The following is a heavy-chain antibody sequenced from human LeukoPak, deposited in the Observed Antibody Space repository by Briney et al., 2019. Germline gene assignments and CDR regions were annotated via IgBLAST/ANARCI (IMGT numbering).Heavy chain of an antibody. Sequence: PGGSLRLSRAASGFTFSSYAMSWVRQAPGKGLEWVSGISGSGGSTYYADSVKGRFTISRDNSKNTLYLQMNSLRAEDTAVYYCAKVPRGIVVVPAAKGLDWFDPWGQGTLVTVSS. CDR3: AKVPRGIVVVPAAKGLDWFDP. CDR2: ISGSGGST. V-gene: IGHV3-23*01. D-gene: IGHD2-2*01. CDR1: GFTFSSYA. J-gene: IGHJ5*02.